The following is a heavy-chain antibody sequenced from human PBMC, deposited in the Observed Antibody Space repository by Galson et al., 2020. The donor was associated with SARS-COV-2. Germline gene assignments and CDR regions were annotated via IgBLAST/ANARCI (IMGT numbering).Heavy chain of an antibody. CDR1: GYSISSGYY. CDR2: IYHSGST. V-gene: IGHV4-38-2*02. CDR3: ARFEDSGSFDY. Sequence: SETLSLTCTVSGYSISSGYYWGWIRQPPGKGLEWIGSIYHSGSTYYNPSLKSRVTISVDTSKNQFSLKLSSVTAADTAVYYCARFEDSGSFDYWGQGTLVTVSS. J-gene: IGHJ4*02. D-gene: IGHD6-19*01.